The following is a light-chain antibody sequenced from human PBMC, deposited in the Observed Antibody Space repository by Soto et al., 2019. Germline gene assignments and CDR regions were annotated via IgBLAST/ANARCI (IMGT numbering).Light chain of an antibody. CDR2: KAS. J-gene: IGKJ1*01. V-gene: IGKV1-5*03. Sequence: DIQMTQSPSTLSGSVGDRVTITCRASQTISGWLAWYQQKPGKAPKLLIYKASTLKSGVPSRFSGSGSGTEFTLTISSLQPDDFATYYCQHYNSYSEAFDQGTKVDIK. CDR1: QTISGW. CDR3: QHYNSYSEA.